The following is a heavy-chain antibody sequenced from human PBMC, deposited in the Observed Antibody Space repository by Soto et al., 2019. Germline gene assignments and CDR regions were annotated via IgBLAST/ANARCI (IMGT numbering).Heavy chain of an antibody. CDR3: ARERRHYDRSGYSASHAFDI. D-gene: IGHD3-22*01. CDR2: VWYDGSSK. J-gene: IGHJ3*02. V-gene: IGHV3-33*01. CDR1: GFTFSNFG. Sequence: VESLRLSCEASGFTFSNFGMNWVRQAPGKGLEWVARVWYDGSSKYYVDSVKGRFTISRDNSKNTRYLQMNSLRAEDTAVYYCARERRHYDRSGYSASHAFDIWGQGTMVTDSS.